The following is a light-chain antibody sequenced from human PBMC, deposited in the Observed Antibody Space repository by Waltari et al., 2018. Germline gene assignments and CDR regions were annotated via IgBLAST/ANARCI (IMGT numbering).Light chain of an antibody. J-gene: IGKJ4*01. CDR1: QSVLYSSNNRNY. CDR3: QQYYTTPLT. CDR2: WAS. V-gene: IGKV4-1*01. Sequence: DIVMTQSPDSLAVSLGERATINCKSSQSVLYSSNNRNYLTWYQQKPGQPPKLLIYWASIRESGVPDRFSGSGSGTDFTLTISSLQAEDVAVCDCQQYYTTPLTFGGGTKVEIK.